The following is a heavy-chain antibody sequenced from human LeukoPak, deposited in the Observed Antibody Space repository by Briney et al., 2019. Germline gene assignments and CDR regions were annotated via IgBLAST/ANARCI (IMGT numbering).Heavy chain of an antibody. CDR2: ISSSSNTI. J-gene: IGHJ4*02. CDR1: GFTFSSYS. Sequence: PGGSLRLSCAASGFTFSSYSMNWVRQAPGKGLEWVSYISSSSNTICYADSVKGRFTISRDNAKNSLYLQMNSLRDEDTAVYYCARDILTKQAYSGYDNWGQGTLVTVSS. CDR3: ARDILTKQAYSGYDN. D-gene: IGHD5-12*01. V-gene: IGHV3-48*02.